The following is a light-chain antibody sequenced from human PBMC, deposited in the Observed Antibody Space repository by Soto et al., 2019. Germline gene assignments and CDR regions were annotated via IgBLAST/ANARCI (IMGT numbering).Light chain of an antibody. CDR1: QGIGND. CDR2: GAS. Sequence: AVQMTQSPSSLSASVGDRVTITCRASQGIGNDLGWYQQKPGKAPKLLIYGASNLQSGVPSRFSGSGSGTDFTLTISSLQPEDFATYYCLQDNSYPRTFGQGTNVEIK. V-gene: IGKV1-6*01. J-gene: IGKJ1*01. CDR3: LQDNSYPRT.